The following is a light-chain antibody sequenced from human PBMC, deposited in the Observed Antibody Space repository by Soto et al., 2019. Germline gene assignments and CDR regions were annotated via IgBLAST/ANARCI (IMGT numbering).Light chain of an antibody. J-gene: IGLJ2*01. Sequence: QSALTQPASVSGSPGQSITISCTGTSSDVGGYNYVSWYQQHPGKAPKLMIYDVSNRPSGVSNRFSGSKSGNTASLTISGCQAEDEADYYCSSYTCSSKLVVFGGGTKVTVL. CDR3: SSYTCSSKLVV. V-gene: IGLV2-14*01. CDR1: SSDVGGYNY. CDR2: DVS.